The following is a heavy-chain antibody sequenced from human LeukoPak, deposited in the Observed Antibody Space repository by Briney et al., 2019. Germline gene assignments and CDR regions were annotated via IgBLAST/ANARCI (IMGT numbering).Heavy chain of an antibody. Sequence: SETLSLTCTVSGGSISSGGYYWSWIRQHPGKGLEWIGYIYYSGSTNYNPSLKSRVTISVDTSKNQFSLKLSSVTAADTAVYYCARANQNHFDYWGQGTLVTVSS. V-gene: IGHV4-31*03. CDR2: IYYSGST. CDR1: GGSISSGGYY. J-gene: IGHJ4*02. D-gene: IGHD1-14*01. CDR3: ARANQNHFDY.